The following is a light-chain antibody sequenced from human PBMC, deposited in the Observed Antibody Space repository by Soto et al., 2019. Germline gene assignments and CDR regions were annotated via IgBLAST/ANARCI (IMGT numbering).Light chain of an antibody. V-gene: IGLV3-21*02. Sequence: SYELTQPPSVSVAPGQTASITCGGNVIGSISVHWYQQKPGQAPVLVVFDDSDRPSGIPERFSGSNSRNTATLTISRVEAGDEADYYGQVWDSSSDHVIFGGGTKLTVL. CDR1: VIGSIS. CDR3: QVWDSSSDHVI. CDR2: DDS. J-gene: IGLJ2*01.